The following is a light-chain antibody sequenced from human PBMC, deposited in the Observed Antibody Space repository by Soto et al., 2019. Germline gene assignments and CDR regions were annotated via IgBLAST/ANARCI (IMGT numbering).Light chain of an antibody. CDR1: QSVGTY. V-gene: IGKV3-11*01. J-gene: IGKJ1*01. CDR3: QQCNYWPRT. Sequence: EVVLTQSPATLSLSPGERATLSCRASQSVGTYLAWYQQKPAQAPRLLVYDASNSATGIPDRFSGSVSGTDFTLTISSLESEDVAVYYCQQCNYWPRTFGQGTKVEIK. CDR2: DAS.